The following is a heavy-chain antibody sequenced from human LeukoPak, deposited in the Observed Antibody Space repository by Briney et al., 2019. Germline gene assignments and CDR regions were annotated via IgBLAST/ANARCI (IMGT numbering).Heavy chain of an antibody. CDR1: GYNITTYS. CDR2: ISAYNGNT. D-gene: IGHD3-10*01. V-gene: IGHV1-18*01. Sequence: ASVKVSCKASGYNITTYSIVWVRQAPGQGLEWLGWISAYNGNTNYAQSLQGRITVTTDKSTNTVHMDLRSLRSDDTAVYYCARDYAVRGFFDYWGQGSLVTVSS. CDR3: ARDYAVRGFFDY. J-gene: IGHJ4*02.